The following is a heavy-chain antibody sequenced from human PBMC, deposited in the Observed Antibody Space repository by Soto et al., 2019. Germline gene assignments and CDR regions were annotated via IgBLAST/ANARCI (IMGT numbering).Heavy chain of an antibody. CDR1: GFTFSTYA. Sequence: EVQLLESGGGLVQPGGSLRLSCAASGFTFSTYAMSWVRQAPGKGLEWVSTVSNSGSTYYADSVKGRFTNSRDNSKNSLYMHMSGLRAEDTAIYYCAKDRGAIFGDYWGQGILVTVSS. D-gene: IGHD3-3*02. J-gene: IGHJ4*02. CDR2: VSNSGST. V-gene: IGHV3-23*01. CDR3: AKDRGAIFGDY.